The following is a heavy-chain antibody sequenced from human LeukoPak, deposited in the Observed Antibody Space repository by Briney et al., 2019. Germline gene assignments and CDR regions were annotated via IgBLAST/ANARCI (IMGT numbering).Heavy chain of an antibody. D-gene: IGHD1-26*01. CDR2: IKQDGSEK. J-gene: IGHJ4*02. Sequence: PGGSLRLSCAASGFTFSNYWMSWVRQAPGKGLEWVAYIKQDGSEKYVDSVRGRFTVPRDNADNSLYLQMNSLRAEDTAKYYCARDLSPMSSGSYDRSYYFDYWGQGTLVTVSS. V-gene: IGHV3-7*01. CDR1: GFTFSNYW. CDR3: ARDLSPMSSGSYDRSYYFDY.